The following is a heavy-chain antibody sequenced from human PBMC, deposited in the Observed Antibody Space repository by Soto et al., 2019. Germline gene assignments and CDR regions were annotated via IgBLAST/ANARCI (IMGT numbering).Heavy chain of an antibody. J-gene: IGHJ4*02. CDR2: IYYSGST. V-gene: IGHV4-30-4*01. Sequence: SETLSLTCTVSGGSISSGDYYWSWIRQPPGKGLEWIGYIYYSGSTYYNPSLKSRVTISVDTSKNQFSLKLSSVTAADTAVYYCAREYYDSSGYYRLYFDYWGQGTLVTVSS. CDR1: GGSISSGDYY. D-gene: IGHD3-22*01. CDR3: AREYYDSSGYYRLYFDY.